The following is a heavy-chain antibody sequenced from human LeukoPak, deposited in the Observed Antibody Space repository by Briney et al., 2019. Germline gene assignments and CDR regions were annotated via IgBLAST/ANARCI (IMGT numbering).Heavy chain of an antibody. CDR1: GGSISSYY. V-gene: IGHV4-59*08. CDR3: ARNPLWFGEPHNWFDP. Sequence: PSETLSLTCTVSGGSISSYYWSWIRQPPGKGLEWIGYIYYSGSTNYNPSLKSRVTISVDTSKNQFSLKLSSVTAADTAVYYCARNPLWFGEPHNWFDPWGQGTLVTVSS. CDR2: IYYSGST. D-gene: IGHD3-10*01. J-gene: IGHJ5*02.